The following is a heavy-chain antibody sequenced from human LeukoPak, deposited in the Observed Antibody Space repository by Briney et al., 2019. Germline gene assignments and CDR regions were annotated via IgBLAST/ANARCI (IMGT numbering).Heavy chain of an antibody. D-gene: IGHD6-13*01. J-gene: IGHJ4*02. Sequence: GESLKISRKGSGYSFTSYWIGLVPQMPGKGPGGVGIIYPSYSDTRYSASFQGQVTISADKSISTDYQQWSSLKASDTAMYYCARRVWQQHGWSFDYWGQGTLVTVSS. CDR1: GYSFTSYW. V-gene: IGHV5-51*01. CDR3: ARRVWQQHGWSFDY. CDR2: IYPSYSDT.